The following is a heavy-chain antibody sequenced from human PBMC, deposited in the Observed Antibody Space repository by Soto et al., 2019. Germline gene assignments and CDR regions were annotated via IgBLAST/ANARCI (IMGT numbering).Heavy chain of an antibody. Sequence: QVQLVESGGGVVQPGRSLRLSCAASGFTFSSYAMHWVRQAPGKGLEWVAVISYDGSNKYYADSVKGRFTISRDNFKNTLYLQMNSLRAEDTAVYYCARDPVDIWGQGTMVTVSS. CDR1: GFTFSSYA. V-gene: IGHV3-30-3*01. CDR2: ISYDGSNK. J-gene: IGHJ3*02. CDR3: ARDPVDI.